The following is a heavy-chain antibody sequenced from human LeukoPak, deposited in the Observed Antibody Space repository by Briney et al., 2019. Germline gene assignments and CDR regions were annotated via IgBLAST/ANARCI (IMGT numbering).Heavy chain of an antibody. Sequence: SETLSLTCAVSGGSVSSYYWSWIRQPAGKGLEWIGHIYASGSTNYNPSLKSRVTMSVDTSEIQFSLKLSSVTAADTAVYYCARDRRSVVSLPPDWGQGTMVTVSS. CDR2: IYASGST. V-gene: IGHV4-4*07. CDR3: ARDRRSVVSLPPD. J-gene: IGHJ3*01. CDR1: GGSVSSYY. D-gene: IGHD3-10*01.